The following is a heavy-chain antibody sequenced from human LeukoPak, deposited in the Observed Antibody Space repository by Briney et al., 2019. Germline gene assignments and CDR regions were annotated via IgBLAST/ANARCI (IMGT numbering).Heavy chain of an antibody. D-gene: IGHD3-22*01. Sequence: ASVTVSCQASVCTFSSYAISWVRQAPGQGLEWMGGIISIFGTANYAQKFQGRVTITTDESTSTAYMELSSLRSEDTAVYYCARMKARYYYDSSGYYYWGQGTLVTVSS. CDR1: VCTFSSYA. V-gene: IGHV1-69*05. J-gene: IGHJ4*02. CDR2: IISIFGTA. CDR3: ARMKARYYYDSSGYYY.